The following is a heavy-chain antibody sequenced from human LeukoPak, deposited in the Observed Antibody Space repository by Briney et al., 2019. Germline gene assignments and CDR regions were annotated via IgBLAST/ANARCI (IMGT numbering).Heavy chain of an antibody. V-gene: IGHV4-39*01. D-gene: IGHD1-26*01. CDR1: GGSMRSSRHY. Sequence: SETLSLTCTVSGGSMRSSRHYWGWIRQPPGKGLEWIGSIYHSGSTYYNPSLKSRVTISVDMSKNQFSLKVSSVTAADTAVYYRARNPTVGASRWFDYWGQGTLVTVSS. J-gene: IGHJ4*02. CDR2: IYHSGST. CDR3: ARNPTVGASRWFDY.